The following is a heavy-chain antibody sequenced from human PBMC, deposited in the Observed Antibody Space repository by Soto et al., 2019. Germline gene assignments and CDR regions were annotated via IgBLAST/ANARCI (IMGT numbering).Heavy chain of an antibody. Sequence: HPGGSLRLSCAASGFTFSSYAMHWVRQAPGKGLEWVAVISYDGSNKYYADSVKGRFTISRDNSKNTLYLQMNSLRAEDTAVYYCARDLALYDSSGYNSFDYWGQGTLVTVYS. J-gene: IGHJ4*02. CDR3: ARDLALYDSSGYNSFDY. CDR1: GFTFSSYA. D-gene: IGHD3-22*01. V-gene: IGHV3-30-3*01. CDR2: ISYDGSNK.